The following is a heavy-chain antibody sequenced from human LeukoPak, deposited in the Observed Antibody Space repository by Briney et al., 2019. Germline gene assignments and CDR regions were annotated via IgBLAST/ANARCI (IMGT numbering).Heavy chain of an antibody. Sequence: SETLSLTCAVSRGSISGDYWSSIRQPPGKGLGWMGYIYYSGSTNYDPSLKSRVTISVDTSKNQFSLKLSCVTVADTAVYYCARSVVSVFAFDPWGQGTLVTVSS. D-gene: IGHD2-15*01. CDR1: RGSISGDY. CDR3: ARSVVSVFAFDP. J-gene: IGHJ5*02. V-gene: IGHV4-59*01. CDR2: IYYSGST.